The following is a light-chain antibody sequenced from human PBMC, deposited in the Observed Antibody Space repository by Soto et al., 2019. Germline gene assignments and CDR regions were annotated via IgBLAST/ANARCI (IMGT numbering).Light chain of an antibody. V-gene: IGLV1-47*01. J-gene: IGLJ2*01. CDR3: AAWDDSLSAPVV. CDR2: RNT. CDR1: SYNIGSNY. Sequence: QSVLTQPPSASRTPGQRVTISCSGSSYNIGSNYVYWYQQLPGTAPKLLIYRNTQRPSGVPDRFSGSKSGTSASLAISGLRSEYEADYYCAAWDDSLSAPVVFGGGTKLTVL.